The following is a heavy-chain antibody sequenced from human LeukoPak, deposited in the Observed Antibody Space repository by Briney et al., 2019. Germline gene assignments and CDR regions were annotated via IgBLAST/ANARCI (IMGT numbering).Heavy chain of an antibody. V-gene: IGHV1-18*04. CDR3: ARGHEPYYYMDV. CDR1: GYTFTGYY. Sequence: ASVKVSCKASGYTFTGYYMHWVRQAPGQGLEWMGWISAYNGNTNYAQKLQGRVTMTTDTSTSTAYMELRSLRSDDTAVYYCARGHEPYYYMDVWGKGTTVTVSS. CDR2: ISAYNGNT. J-gene: IGHJ6*03. D-gene: IGHD1-14*01.